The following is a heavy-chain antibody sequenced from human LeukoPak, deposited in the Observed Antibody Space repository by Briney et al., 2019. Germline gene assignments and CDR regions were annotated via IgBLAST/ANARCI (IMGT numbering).Heavy chain of an antibody. CDR1: GGSISSGGYS. CDR2: IYYSGST. V-gene: IGHV4-31*03. Sequence: PSETLSLTCTVSGGSISSGGYSWSWIRQHPGKGLEWIGYIYYSGSTYYNPSLKSRVTISVDTSKNQFSLKLSSVTAADTAVYYCARVRPDYDILTGEPFDYWGQGTLVTVSS. CDR3: ARVRPDYDILTGEPFDY. J-gene: IGHJ4*02. D-gene: IGHD3-9*01.